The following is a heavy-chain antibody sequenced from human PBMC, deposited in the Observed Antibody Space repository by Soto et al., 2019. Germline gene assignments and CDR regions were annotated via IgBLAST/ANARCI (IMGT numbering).Heavy chain of an antibody. J-gene: IGHJ6*02. V-gene: IGHV4-34*01. CDR2: INHSGST. CDR1: GGSFSGYY. D-gene: IGHD5-18*01. CDR3: ARTRGYSHGWGYYGMDV. Sequence: PSETLSLTCAVYGGSFSGYYWSWIRQPPGKGLEWIGEINHSGSTNYNPSLKSRVTISVDTSKNQFSLKLSSVTAADTAVYYCARTRGYSHGWGYYGMDVWGQGTTVTVSS.